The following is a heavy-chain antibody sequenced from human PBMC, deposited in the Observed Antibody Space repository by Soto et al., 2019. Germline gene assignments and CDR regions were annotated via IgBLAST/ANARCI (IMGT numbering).Heavy chain of an antibody. Sequence: QVQLVQSGAEVKKPGASVKVSCKASGYTFTSYGISWVRQAPGQGLEWMGWISAYNGNTNYAQKLQGRVTMTTDTSTSTAYMELRSLRSDDTAVYYCAIDRIAVADSVIDTNDYYGMDVWGQGTTVTVSS. CDR3: AIDRIAVADSVIDTNDYYGMDV. V-gene: IGHV1-18*04. D-gene: IGHD6-19*01. J-gene: IGHJ6*02. CDR1: GYTFTSYG. CDR2: ISAYNGNT.